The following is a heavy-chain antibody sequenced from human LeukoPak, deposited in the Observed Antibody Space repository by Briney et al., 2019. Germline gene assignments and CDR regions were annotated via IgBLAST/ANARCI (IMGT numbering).Heavy chain of an antibody. Sequence: GGSLRLSCAASGFTFSSYSMNWVRQAPGKGLEWVSSISSSSSYIYYADSVKGRFTISRDNAKNSLYLQMNSLRAEDTAVYYCAREGYYDILTGYYLVNWFDPWGQGTLVTVSS. J-gene: IGHJ5*02. CDR3: AREGYYDILTGYYLVNWFDP. D-gene: IGHD3-9*01. V-gene: IGHV3-21*01. CDR1: GFTFSSYS. CDR2: ISSSSSYI.